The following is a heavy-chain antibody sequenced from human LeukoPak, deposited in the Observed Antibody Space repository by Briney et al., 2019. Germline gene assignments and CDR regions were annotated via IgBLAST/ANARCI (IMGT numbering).Heavy chain of an antibody. CDR3: ARGGIAAASN. CDR2: IYYSGST. D-gene: IGHD6-13*01. V-gene: IGHV4-30-4*01. J-gene: IGHJ4*02. CDR1: GGSISSGDYY. Sequence: SETLSLTCTVSGGSISSGDYYWSWIRQPPGKGLEWIGYIYYSGSTYYNPSLKSRATISGDTSKNQFSLKLSSVTAADTAMYYCARGGIAAASNWGQGTLVTVSS.